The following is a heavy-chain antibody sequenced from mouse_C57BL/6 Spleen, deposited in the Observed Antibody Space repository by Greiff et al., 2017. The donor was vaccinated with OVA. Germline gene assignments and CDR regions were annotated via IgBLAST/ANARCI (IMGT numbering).Heavy chain of an antibody. CDR3: ARDSSGWFAY. D-gene: IGHD3-2*01. CDR2: INPSNGGT. Sequence: QVQLQQPGAELVKPGASVKLSCKASGYTFTSYWMNWVKQRPGQGLEWIGKINPSNGGTNYNEKFKGKATLTVDKSSSTAYMQLSSLTSEDSAVYYCARDSSGWFAYWGQGTLVTVSA. V-gene: IGHV1-53*01. CDR1: GYTFTSYW. J-gene: IGHJ3*01.